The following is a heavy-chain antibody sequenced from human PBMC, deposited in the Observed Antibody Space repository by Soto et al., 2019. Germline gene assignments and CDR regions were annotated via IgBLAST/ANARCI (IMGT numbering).Heavy chain of an antibody. Sequence: QVQLQESGPGLVRPSQTLSLTRTVSGGSINSGGYYWTWIRQHPGKGLEWIGYIYYSGSTYYNPSLTSRLTISVGTSKNQFSLKLNSVTAADTAMYYCARGLVPAAISSWGQGTLVTVSS. CDR2: IYYSGST. V-gene: IGHV4-31*03. CDR3: ARGLVPAAISS. CDR1: GGSINSGGYY. J-gene: IGHJ5*02. D-gene: IGHD2-2*01.